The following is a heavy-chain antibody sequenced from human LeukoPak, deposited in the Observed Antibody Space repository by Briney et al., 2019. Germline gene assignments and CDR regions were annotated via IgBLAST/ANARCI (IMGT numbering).Heavy chain of an antibody. CDR1: GYTFTDYY. D-gene: IGHD3-10*01. J-gene: IGHJ3*02. V-gene: IGHV1-2*02. CDR3: ARDGPSMVRAVIPFDI. CDR2: ISPHSGGT. Sequence: ASVKVSCKTSGYTFTDYYMHWVRQAPGQGLEWMGWISPHSGGTYYAQKFQGRVTMTRDSSTSTAYMELSNLRSDDTAVYYCARDGPSMVRAVIPFDIWGQGTMVTVSS.